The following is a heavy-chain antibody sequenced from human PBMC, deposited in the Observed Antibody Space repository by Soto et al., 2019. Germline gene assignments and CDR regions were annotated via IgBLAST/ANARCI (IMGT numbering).Heavy chain of an antibody. CDR1: GYTFTGYY. Sequence: ASVKVSCKASGYTFTGYYMHWVRQAPGQGLEWMGWINPNSGGTNYAQKFQGRVTMTRDTSISTAYMELSRLRSDDTAVYYCARDQFVVPAAILYYYYYYGMDVWGQGTTVTV. J-gene: IGHJ6*02. V-gene: IGHV1-2*02. CDR3: ARDQFVVPAAILYYYYYYGMDV. CDR2: INPNSGGT. D-gene: IGHD2-2*02.